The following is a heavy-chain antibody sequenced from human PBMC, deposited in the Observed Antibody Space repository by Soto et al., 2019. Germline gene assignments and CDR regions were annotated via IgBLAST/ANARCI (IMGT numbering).Heavy chain of an antibody. CDR2: INSDGSST. J-gene: IGHJ6*01. V-gene: IGHV3-74*01. CDR1: GFTFSSYW. D-gene: IGHD2-2*01. CDR3: TRALIVVLRGLNYGMDV. Sequence: HPGGSLRLSCAASGFTFSSYWMHWVRQAPGKGLVWVSRINSDGSSTSYADSVKGRFTISRDNAKNTLYLQMNSLRAEDTAVYYCTRALIVVLRGLNYGMDVWGQGTTVTVSS.